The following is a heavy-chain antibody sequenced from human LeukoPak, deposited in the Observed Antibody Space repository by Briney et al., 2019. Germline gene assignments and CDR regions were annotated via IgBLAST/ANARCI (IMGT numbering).Heavy chain of an antibody. J-gene: IGHJ4*02. D-gene: IGHD6-6*01. V-gene: IGHV1-18*01. CDR2: ISGYNGHT. CDR3: AREENIAGRPDY. CDR1: GYTFPDYG. Sequence: ASVRVSCKASGYTFPDYGISWVRQAPGQGLEWVGWISGYNGHTNYAQKFQGRVTMTTATTTSTVYIELRTLRSDDTAVYYCAREENIAGRPDYWGQGTLVTVSS.